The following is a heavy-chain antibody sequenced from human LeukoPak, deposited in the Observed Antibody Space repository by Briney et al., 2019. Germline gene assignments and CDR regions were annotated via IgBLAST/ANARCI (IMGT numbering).Heavy chain of an antibody. J-gene: IGHJ4*02. CDR2: IYYSGST. V-gene: IGHV4-30-4*08. CDR3: ARGLLFDFDY. Sequence: PSQTLSLTCTVSGGSISSGDYYWSCIRQPPGKGLECIGYIYYSGSTYYNPFLKSRVTISVDTSKNQFSLKLSSVTAADTAVYYCARGLLFDFDYWGQGTLVTVSS. CDR1: GGSISSGDYY.